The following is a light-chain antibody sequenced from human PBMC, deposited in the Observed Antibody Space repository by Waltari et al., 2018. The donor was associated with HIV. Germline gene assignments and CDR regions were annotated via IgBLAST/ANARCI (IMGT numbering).Light chain of an antibody. J-gene: IGLJ2*01. CDR3: EAWDTSLTIV. CDR2: AND. Sequence: QSVLTQPPSVSAAPEQQVTIPCSGSSSNIGNNYVSWYQQLPGTAPKLLIYANDKRASGVPDRFSGSKSGTSATLDITWLQTGDEADYYCEAWDTSLTIVFGGGTKVDVL. CDR1: SSNIGNNY. V-gene: IGLV1-51*01.